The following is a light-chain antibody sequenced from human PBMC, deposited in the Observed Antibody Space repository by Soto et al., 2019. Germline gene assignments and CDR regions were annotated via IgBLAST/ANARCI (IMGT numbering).Light chain of an antibody. Sequence: DIQMTQSPSSLSASVVDGVTITCRASQSISSYLNWCQQKPGXXPKLLIYDESSLASGVPSRFSGSASGTEFTLTISSLQPDDFATYYCQPYRTFGQGTKVDIK. CDR3: QPYRT. CDR2: DES. CDR1: QSISSY. V-gene: IGKV1-5*01. J-gene: IGKJ2*01.